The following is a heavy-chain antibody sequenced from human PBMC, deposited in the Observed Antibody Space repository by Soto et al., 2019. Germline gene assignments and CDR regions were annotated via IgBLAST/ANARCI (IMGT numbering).Heavy chain of an antibody. V-gene: IGHV6-1*01. J-gene: IGHJ6*02. Sequence: PSLTCAISGDSVSSNNAAWNWIRQSPSRGLEWLGRTYYRSKWYSDYSLSVKSRITINPDTSKDQFSLQLNSVTPEDTALYYCARAKEYTRSSGMDVWGQGTTVTVSS. CDR3: ARAKEYTRSSGMDV. CDR1: GDSVSSNNAA. CDR2: TYYRSKWYS. D-gene: IGHD6-6*01.